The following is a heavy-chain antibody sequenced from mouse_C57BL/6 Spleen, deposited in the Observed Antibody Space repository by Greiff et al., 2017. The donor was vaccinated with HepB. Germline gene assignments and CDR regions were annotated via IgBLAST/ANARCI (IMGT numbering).Heavy chain of an antibody. J-gene: IGHJ1*03. V-gene: IGHV3-6*01. Sequence: ESGPGLVKPSQSLSLTCSVTGYSITSGYYWNWIRQFPGNKLEWMGYISYDGSNNYNPSLKNRISITRDTSKNQFFLKLNSVTTEDTATYYCARDRLGRRGYFDVWGTGTTVTVSS. CDR2: ISYDGSN. CDR3: ARDRLGRRGYFDV. CDR1: GYSITSGYY. D-gene: IGHD4-1*01.